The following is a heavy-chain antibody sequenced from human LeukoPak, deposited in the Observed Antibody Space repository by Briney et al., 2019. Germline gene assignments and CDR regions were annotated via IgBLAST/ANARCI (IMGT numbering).Heavy chain of an antibody. V-gene: IGHV4-4*07. CDR3: ARFWAASGPKLDYYYMDV. D-gene: IGHD1-14*01. Sequence: SETLSLTCTVSGGSISSYYWSWIRQPAGKGLEGIGRIYTSGSTNYNPSLKSRVTMSVDTSKNQFSLKLSSVTAADTAVYYCARFWAASGPKLDYYYMDVWGKGTTVTVSS. CDR2: IYTSGST. CDR1: GGSISSYY. J-gene: IGHJ6*03.